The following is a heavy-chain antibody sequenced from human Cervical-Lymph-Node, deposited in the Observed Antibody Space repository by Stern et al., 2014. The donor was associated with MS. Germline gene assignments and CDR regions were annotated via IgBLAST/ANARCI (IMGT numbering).Heavy chain of an antibody. Sequence: VQLVESGAEVKKPGASVKVSCKASGYIFSNYDFNWVRQAPGQGLEWMGWMNPISGNTGYAQKVQGRVTMTRNTSIDTAYMELSILGSEDTAVYYCARGKWLLPFYGLDVWGQGTTVTVSS. J-gene: IGHJ6*02. CDR3: ARGKWLLPFYGLDV. CDR1: GYIFSNYD. V-gene: IGHV1-8*01. CDR2: MNPISGNT. D-gene: IGHD3-22*01.